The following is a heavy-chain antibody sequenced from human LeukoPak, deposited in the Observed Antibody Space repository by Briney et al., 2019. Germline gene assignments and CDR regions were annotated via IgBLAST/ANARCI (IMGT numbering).Heavy chain of an antibody. J-gene: IGHJ5*02. V-gene: IGHV3-11*06. Sequence: GGSLRLSCAAFGFTFSDYYMSWIRQAPGKGLEWVSYISSSSSYTNYADSVKGRFTISRDNAKNSLYLQMNSLRAEDTAVYYCARFDGSGSREVFDPWGQGTLVTVSS. CDR3: ARFDGSGSREVFDP. CDR1: GFTFSDYY. D-gene: IGHD3-10*01. CDR2: ISSSSSYT.